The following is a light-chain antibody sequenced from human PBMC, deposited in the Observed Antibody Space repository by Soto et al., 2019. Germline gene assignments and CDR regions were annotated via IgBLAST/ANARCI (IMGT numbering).Light chain of an antibody. V-gene: IGLV1-44*01. CDR1: RSNIGTKT. CDR2: SNK. Sequence: QSVLTQPPSASGTPGQTVTISCSGSRSNIGTKTVNWYRQFPGTAPKLLIYSNKQRPSGVPDRFSGSKSGTSASLAISGLLSEDEAVYYCAAWDDSLNGLFGTGTQMTVL. CDR3: AAWDDSLNGL. J-gene: IGLJ1*01.